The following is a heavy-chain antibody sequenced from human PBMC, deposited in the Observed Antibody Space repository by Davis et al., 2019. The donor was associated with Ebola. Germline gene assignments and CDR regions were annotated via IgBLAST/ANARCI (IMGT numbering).Heavy chain of an antibody. J-gene: IGHJ3*02. D-gene: IGHD5-18*01. CDR2: IYYSGST. CDR3: ARLTWIQLWLGSFDI. Sequence: SETLSLTCPVSGGSISSYYWSWIRQPPGKGLEWIGYIYYSGSTNYNPSLKSRVTISVDTSKNQFSLKLSSVTAADTAVYYCARLTWIQLWLGSFDIWGQGTMVTVSS. V-gene: IGHV4-59*01. CDR1: GGSISSYY.